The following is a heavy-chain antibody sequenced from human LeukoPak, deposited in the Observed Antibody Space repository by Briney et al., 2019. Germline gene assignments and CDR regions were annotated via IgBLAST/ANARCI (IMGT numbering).Heavy chain of an antibody. Sequence: GGSLRLSCAASGFTFSSNYMSWVRQAPGKGLEWVSVIYSGGSTYYADSVKGRFTISRDNSKNTLYLQMNSLRAEDTAVYYCARILHLGWFDPWGQGTLVTVSS. CDR2: IYSGGST. CDR1: GFTFSSNY. J-gene: IGHJ5*02. CDR3: ARILHLGWFDP. V-gene: IGHV3-66*02.